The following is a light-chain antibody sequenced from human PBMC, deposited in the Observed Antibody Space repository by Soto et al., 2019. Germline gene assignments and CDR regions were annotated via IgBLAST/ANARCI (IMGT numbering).Light chain of an antibody. J-gene: IGKJ4*01. CDR1: QSVSSSY. CDR3: QQYGSSPPLT. CDR2: GAS. Sequence: EIVLTQSPGTLSLSPGERATLSCRARQSVSSSYLAWYQQKPGQAPRLLIYGASSRATGIPDRFSGSGSGTDFTLTISRLEPDDFAVYYCQQYGSSPPLTFGGGTKVEIK. V-gene: IGKV3-20*01.